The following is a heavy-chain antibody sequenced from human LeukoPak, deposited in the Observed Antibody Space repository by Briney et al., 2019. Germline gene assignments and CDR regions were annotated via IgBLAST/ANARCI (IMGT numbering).Heavy chain of an antibody. V-gene: IGHV1-69*02. J-gene: IGHJ4*02. CDR3: ARGGRVSTGAYFDY. Sequence: EASVKVSCKASGGTFSTYSITWVRQAPGQGLERMGRIIPILGVPNYAQKFQGRLTITADKSTCTAYMDLSSLRSEDTAVYYCARGGRVSTGAYFDYWGQGTLVTVSS. D-gene: IGHD1-26*01. CDR2: IIPILGVP. CDR1: GGTFSTYS.